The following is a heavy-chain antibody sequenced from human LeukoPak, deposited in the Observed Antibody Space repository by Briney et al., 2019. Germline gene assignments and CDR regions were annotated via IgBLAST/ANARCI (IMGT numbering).Heavy chain of an antibody. J-gene: IGHJ4*02. CDR3: AKGTTIFGVVVFDY. D-gene: IGHD3-3*01. V-gene: IGHV3-30*02. CDR2: IRYDGSNK. Sequence: GGSLRPSCAASGFTFSSYGMHWVRQAPGKGLEWVAFIRYDGSNKYYADSVKGRFTISRDNSKNTLYLQMNSLRAEDTAVYYCAKGTTIFGVVVFDYWGQGTLVTVSS. CDR1: GFTFSSYG.